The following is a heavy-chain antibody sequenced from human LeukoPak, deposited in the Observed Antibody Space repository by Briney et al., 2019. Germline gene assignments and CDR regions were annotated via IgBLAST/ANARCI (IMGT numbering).Heavy chain of an antibody. V-gene: IGHV3-48*01. D-gene: IGHD3-10*01. CDR3: ARRESTTMVRGGVDY. CDR2: ISSGSTTI. J-gene: IGHJ4*02. Sequence: HWVRQTXXKGXEWVSYISSGSTTIYYTDSVKGRFTISRDNAKNSLYLQMNSLRAEDTAVYYCARRESTTMVRGGVDYWGQGTLVTVSS.